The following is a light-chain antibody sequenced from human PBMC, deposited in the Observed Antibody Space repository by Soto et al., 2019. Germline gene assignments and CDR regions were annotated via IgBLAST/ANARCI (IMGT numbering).Light chain of an antibody. Sequence: EIVLTQSPGTLSLSPVERATLSCRASQSVYNSQLAWYQQKPGQAPRLLIYAASSRATDIPDRFSGSGSGTDFTLTISRLEPEDFAVYYCQQSGGSPLTFGQGTKVDIK. J-gene: IGKJ1*01. CDR1: QSVYNSQ. CDR2: AAS. V-gene: IGKV3-20*01. CDR3: QQSGGSPLT.